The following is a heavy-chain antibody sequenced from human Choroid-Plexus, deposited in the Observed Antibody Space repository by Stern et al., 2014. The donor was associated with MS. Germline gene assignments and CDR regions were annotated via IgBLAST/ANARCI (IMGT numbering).Heavy chain of an antibody. CDR3: AKDRQYLTYFFDH. Sequence: QVQLMQSGGGVVQPGRPLRLSCVASGFTFGSCAMHWVRQAPGKGLEWVAGVSYDGSNKYYADSVKGRFTISRDNSPNTLYMQMSSLRPEDTAVYYCAKDRQYLTYFFDHWGQGSLVTVSS. J-gene: IGHJ5*02. CDR2: VSYDGSNK. D-gene: IGHD2/OR15-2a*01. V-gene: IGHV3-30*18. CDR1: GFTFGSCA.